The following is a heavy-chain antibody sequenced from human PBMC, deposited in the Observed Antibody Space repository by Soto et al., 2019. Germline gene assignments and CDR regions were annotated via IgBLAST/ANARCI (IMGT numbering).Heavy chain of an antibody. CDR2: IYTSGST. CDR1: GGSISSYY. Sequence: PSETLSLTCTVSGGSISSYYWSWIRQPAGKGLEWIGRIYTSGSTNYNPSLKSRVAMSVDTSKNQFSLKLSSVTAADTAVYYCARTGQTYYYYGMDVWGQGTTVTVSS. CDR3: ARTGQTYYYYGMDV. V-gene: IGHV4-4*07. J-gene: IGHJ6*02.